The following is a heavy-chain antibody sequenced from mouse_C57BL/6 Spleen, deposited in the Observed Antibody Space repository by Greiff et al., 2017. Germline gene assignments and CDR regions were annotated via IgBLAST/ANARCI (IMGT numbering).Heavy chain of an antibody. CDR2: ISSGGSYT. CDR1: GFTFSSYG. CDR3: ARGDDYDGRNYFDY. Sequence: EVKVVESGGDLVKPGGSLKLSCAASGFTFSSYGMSWVRQTPDKRLEWVATISSGGSYTYYPDSVKGRFTISRDNAKNTLYLQMSSLKSEDTAMYYCARGDDYDGRNYFDYWGQGTTLTVSS. V-gene: IGHV5-6*01. J-gene: IGHJ2*01. D-gene: IGHD2-4*01.